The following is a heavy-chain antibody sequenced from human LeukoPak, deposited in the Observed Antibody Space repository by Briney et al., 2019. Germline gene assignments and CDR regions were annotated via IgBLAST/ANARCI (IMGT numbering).Heavy chain of an antibody. Sequence: PSETLSLTCAVYGGSFSGYYWSWIRQPPGKGLEWIGYIYYSGSTYYNPSLKSRVTISVDTSKNQFSLKLSSVTAADTAVYYCARAYYDSSGPWYFDLWGRGTLVTVSS. J-gene: IGHJ2*01. D-gene: IGHD3-22*01. CDR3: ARAYYDSSGPWYFDL. CDR1: GGSFSGYY. CDR2: IYYSGST. V-gene: IGHV4-30-4*08.